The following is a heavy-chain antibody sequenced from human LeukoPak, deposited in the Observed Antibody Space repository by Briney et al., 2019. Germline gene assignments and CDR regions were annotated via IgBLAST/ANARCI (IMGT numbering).Heavy chain of an antibody. Sequence: ASVKVPCKVSGYTLTELSMHLVRQAPGEGLEWMGGFDPEDGETIYAQKFQGRVTMTEDTSTDTAYMELSSLRSEDTAVYYCATPGTGTTPWRDSYYYYGMDVWGQGTTVTVSS. J-gene: IGHJ6*02. CDR3: ATPGTGTTPWRDSYYYYGMDV. CDR2: FDPEDGET. CDR1: GYTLTELS. D-gene: IGHD3-10*01. V-gene: IGHV1-24*01.